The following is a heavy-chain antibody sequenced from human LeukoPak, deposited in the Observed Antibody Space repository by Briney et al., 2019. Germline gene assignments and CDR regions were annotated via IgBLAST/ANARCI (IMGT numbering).Heavy chain of an antibody. CDR2: INHSGST. D-gene: IGHD2-21*02. CDR3: AREYCGGDCYSHYYYYYMDV. V-gene: IGHV4-34*01. Sequence: RPSETLSLTCAVYGGPFSGYYWSWIRQPPGKGLEWIGEINHSGSTNYNPSLKSRVTISVDTSKNQFSLKLSSVTAADTAVYYCAREYCGGDCYSHYYYYYMDVWGKGTTVTVSS. CDR1: GGPFSGYY. J-gene: IGHJ6*03.